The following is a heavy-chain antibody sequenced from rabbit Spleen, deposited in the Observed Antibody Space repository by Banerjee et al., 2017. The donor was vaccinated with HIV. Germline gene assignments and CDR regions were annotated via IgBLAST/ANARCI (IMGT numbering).Heavy chain of an antibody. CDR3: ARDLPDIIGWNFGF. CDR1: GFSFSNNYV. Sequence: QEQLVESGGDLVKPEGSLTLTCTASGFSFSNNYVMCWVRQAPGKGLEWIGCIDAGGSGDTYYATWAKGQFTISRASSTTVFLQMTSLTAADTATYFCARDLPDIIGWNFGFWGQGTLVTVS. D-gene: IGHD1-1*01. CDR2: IDAGGSGDT. J-gene: IGHJ6*01. V-gene: IGHV1S45*01.